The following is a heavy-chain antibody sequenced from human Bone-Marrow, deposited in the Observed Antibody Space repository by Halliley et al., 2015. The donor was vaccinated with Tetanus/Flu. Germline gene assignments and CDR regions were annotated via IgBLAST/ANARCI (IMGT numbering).Heavy chain of an antibody. J-gene: IGHJ4*02. V-gene: IGHV3-23*01. D-gene: IGHD1-26*01. CDR3: AKGQSGRLTD. Sequence: CAASGFTFRTYAMSWVRQAPGKGLEWVSGLSGSGDSTYYADFAKGRFTISRDNSKNTLFLRVSSLTVDDTAVYYCAKGQSGRLTDWGQGTLVTVSS. CDR2: LSGSGDST. CDR1: GFTFRTYA.